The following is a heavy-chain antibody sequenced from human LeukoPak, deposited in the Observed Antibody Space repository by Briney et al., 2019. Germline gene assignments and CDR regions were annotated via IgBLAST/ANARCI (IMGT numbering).Heavy chain of an antibody. Sequence: GGSLRLSCVDSGFTFSTYSMNWVRQAPGKGLEWVSSISSSSSYIYYADSVKGRFTISRDNAKNSLYLQMNSLRAEDTAVYYCARDQNKWIHFDYWGQGTLVTVSS. CDR2: ISSSSSYI. D-gene: IGHD2-2*03. J-gene: IGHJ4*02. CDR1: GFTFSTYS. V-gene: IGHV3-21*01. CDR3: ARDQNKWIHFDY.